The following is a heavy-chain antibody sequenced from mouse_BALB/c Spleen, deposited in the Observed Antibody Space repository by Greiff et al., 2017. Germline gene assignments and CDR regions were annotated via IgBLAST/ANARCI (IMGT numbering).Heavy chain of an antibody. CDR3: ARSEGYGNYVVLFAY. D-gene: IGHD2-10*02. Sequence: EVHLVESGPSLVKPSQTLSLTCSVTGDSITSGYWNWIRKFPGNKLEYMGYISYSGSTYYNPSLKSRISITRDTSKNQYYLQLNSVTTEDTATYYCARSEGYGNYVVLFAYWGQGTLVTVSA. CDR2: ISYSGST. CDR1: GDSITSGY. V-gene: IGHV3-8*02. J-gene: IGHJ3*01.